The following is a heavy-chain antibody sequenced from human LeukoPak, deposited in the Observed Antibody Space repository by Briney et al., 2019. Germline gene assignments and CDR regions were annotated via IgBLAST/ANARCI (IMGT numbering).Heavy chain of an antibody. D-gene: IGHD6-19*01. Sequence: GESRKISCKGSGYSFTSYWISWVRQMPGRGLEWMGIIYPGDSDTRYSPSFQGQVTISADKSISTAYLQWSSLKASDTAMYYCARHAEIAVAGQIDYWGQGTLVTVSS. CDR3: ARHAEIAVAGQIDY. CDR2: IYPGDSDT. CDR1: GYSFTSYW. J-gene: IGHJ4*02. V-gene: IGHV5-51*01.